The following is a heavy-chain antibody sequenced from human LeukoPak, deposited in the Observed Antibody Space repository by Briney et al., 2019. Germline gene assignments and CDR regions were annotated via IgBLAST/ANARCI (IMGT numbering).Heavy chain of an antibody. Sequence: ASVKVSCKASGYSFTAYYMHWVRQAPGQGLEWMGWINPNSGGTNYAQKFQGRVTMTRDTSISTAYMELSRLRSDDTAVYYCARDSVSYCGGDCYSDYWGQGTLVTVSS. CDR3: ARDSVSYCGGDCYSDY. J-gene: IGHJ4*02. D-gene: IGHD2-21*02. CDR1: GYSFTAYY. CDR2: INPNSGGT. V-gene: IGHV1-2*02.